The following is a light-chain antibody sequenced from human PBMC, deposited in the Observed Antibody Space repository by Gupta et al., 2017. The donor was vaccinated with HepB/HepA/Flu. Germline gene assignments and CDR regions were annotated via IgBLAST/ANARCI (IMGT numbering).Light chain of an antibody. V-gene: IGKV1-5*03. CDR2: KAS. CDR3: QKDKNYPRT. J-gene: IGKJ1*01. CDR1: QTITTY. Sequence: DIQMTQSPSTLSASVGDRVTIACRASQTITTYLAWYQQKPGKAPKVLIYKASILESGGPSRVSGRGSGTEITLTISSLQPDDFATYYGQKDKNYPRTFGQGTKVEIK.